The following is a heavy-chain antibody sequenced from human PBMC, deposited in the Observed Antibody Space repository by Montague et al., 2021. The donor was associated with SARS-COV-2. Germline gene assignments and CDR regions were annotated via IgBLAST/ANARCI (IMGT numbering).Heavy chain of an antibody. CDR3: AKKRSNLYGLDY. CDR2: ISYSCRT. D-gene: IGHD3-16*01. V-gene: IGHV4-59*11. J-gene: IGHJ4*02. CDR1: GGPTSIHY. Sequence: SETLSLTCTASGGPTSIHYWACIRQPPGNALEWICYISYSCRTTYNPSLKSRAIISVDTSKNQISLKLTSVTAADTAVYYCAKKRSNLYGLDYWGQGTLVTLSS.